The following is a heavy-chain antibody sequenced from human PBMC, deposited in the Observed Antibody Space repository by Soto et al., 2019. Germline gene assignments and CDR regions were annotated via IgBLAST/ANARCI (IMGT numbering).Heavy chain of an antibody. Sequence: QVQLRDSGPGLVKPSQTLSLTCTVSGGSINSGGYYWNWIRQHPWKGLRWIGYMYYSGSTYYNPFLRSRVIISADTSENHFALKLSSVTAADTAVYFCARGYRQSGYSSSWVFDYWGQGTLVNVSS. J-gene: IGHJ4*02. V-gene: IGHV4-31*03. D-gene: IGHD6-13*01. CDR3: ARGYRQSGYSSSWVFDY. CDR2: MYYSGST. CDR1: GGSINSGGYY.